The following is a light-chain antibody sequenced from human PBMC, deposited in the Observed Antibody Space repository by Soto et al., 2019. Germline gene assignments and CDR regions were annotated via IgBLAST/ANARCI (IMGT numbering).Light chain of an antibody. J-gene: IGLJ2*01. CDR2: DVI. CDR1: SSDIGTYRY. CDR3: SSYTSTSTLVV. Sequence: QSVLTQPASVSGSPGQSITISCTGTSSDIGTYRYVSWYQQRPGKAPKLMIYDVISRPSGVSNRFSGSKSGNTASLTISGLQAEDEADYYCSSYTSTSTLVVFGGGTKLTVL. V-gene: IGLV2-14*01.